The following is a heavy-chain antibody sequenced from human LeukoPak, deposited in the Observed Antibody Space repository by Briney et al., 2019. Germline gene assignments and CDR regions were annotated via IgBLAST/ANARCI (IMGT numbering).Heavy chain of an antibody. J-gene: IGHJ4*02. Sequence: SETLSLTCTVSGASVSGDPYYWGWIRQPPGKGLEWIGNIYYSGSTYYNASLQSRVTISIETSKNQFSLRLNSVTAADTAMYYCARVADYYDSSGYYDYWGQGTLVTVSS. D-gene: IGHD3-22*01. CDR2: IYYSGST. V-gene: IGHV4-39*01. CDR3: ARVADYYDSSGYYDY. CDR1: GASVSGDPYY.